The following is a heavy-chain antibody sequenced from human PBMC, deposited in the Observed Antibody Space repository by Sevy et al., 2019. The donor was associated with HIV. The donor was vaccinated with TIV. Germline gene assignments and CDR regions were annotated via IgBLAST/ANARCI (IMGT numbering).Heavy chain of an antibody. Sequence: GGSLRLSCAASGFTFSDYSMHWVRQAPGKGLEWVAVISYDGRNYKYNLDSVKGRFTISRDNSKNTLFHQMNSLRAEDSAIYYCARDRGEILHSAFDYWGQGTLVTVSS. J-gene: IGHJ4*02. V-gene: IGHV3-30*14. CDR2: ISYDGRNYK. CDR1: GFTFSDYS. D-gene: IGHD3-16*01. CDR3: ARDRGEILHSAFDY.